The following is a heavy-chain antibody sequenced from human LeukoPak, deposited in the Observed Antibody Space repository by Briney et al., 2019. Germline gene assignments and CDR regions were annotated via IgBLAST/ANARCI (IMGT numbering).Heavy chain of an antibody. V-gene: IGHV1-2*02. CDR3: ARVSTVTTYATYWYFDL. J-gene: IGHJ2*01. CDR2: INPDSGGT. Sequence: GASVKVSCKASGYTFTSYGISWVRQAPGQGLEWMGWINPDSGGTNYAQKFQGRVTMTRDTSISTAYMELSRLTSDDTAVYYCARVSTVTTYATYWYFDLWGRGTLVTVSS. D-gene: IGHD4-17*01. CDR1: GYTFTSYG.